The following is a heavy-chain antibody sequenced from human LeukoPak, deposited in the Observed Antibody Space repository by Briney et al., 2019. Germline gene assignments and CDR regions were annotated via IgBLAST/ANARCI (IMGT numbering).Heavy chain of an antibody. CDR1: GGSFSGYY. Sequence: SETLSLTCAVYGGSFSGYYWSWIRQPPGKGLEWIGEINHSGSTNYNPSLKSRVAISVDTSKNQFSLKLSSVTAADTAVYYCARGLGGYDYGDYVAYGMDVWGKGTTVTVSS. D-gene: IGHD4-17*01. CDR2: INHSGST. CDR3: ARGLGGYDYGDYVAYGMDV. V-gene: IGHV4-34*01. J-gene: IGHJ6*04.